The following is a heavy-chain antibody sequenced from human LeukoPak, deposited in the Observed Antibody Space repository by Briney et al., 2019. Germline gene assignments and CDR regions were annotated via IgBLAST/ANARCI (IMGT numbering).Heavy chain of an antibody. V-gene: IGHV3-23*01. Sequence: GGSLRLSCAASGFTFSSYAMSWVRQAPGKGLEWVSVISGSGGSTYYAESVKGRFTISRDKSKNTLYLQMNSLRAEDTAVYYCAKTRSWYYFDYWGQGTLVTVSS. CDR2: ISGSGGST. CDR1: GFTFSSYA. J-gene: IGHJ4*02. CDR3: AKTRSWYYFDY. D-gene: IGHD6-13*01.